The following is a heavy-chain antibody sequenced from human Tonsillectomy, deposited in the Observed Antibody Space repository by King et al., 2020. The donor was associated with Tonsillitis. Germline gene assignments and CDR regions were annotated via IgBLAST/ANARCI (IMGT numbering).Heavy chain of an antibody. V-gene: IGHV3-30*02. J-gene: IGHJ6*02. D-gene: IGHD2-15*01. Sequence: VQLVESGGGVVQPGGSLRLSCAASGFTFSSYGMHWVRQAPGKGLEWVAFIRYDGSNKYYADSVKGRFTISRDNSKNTLYLQMNSLRAEDTAVYYCAKEVVAADLYYYYGMDVWGQGTTVTVSS. CDR2: IRYDGSNK. CDR3: AKEVVAADLYYYYGMDV. CDR1: GFTFSSYG.